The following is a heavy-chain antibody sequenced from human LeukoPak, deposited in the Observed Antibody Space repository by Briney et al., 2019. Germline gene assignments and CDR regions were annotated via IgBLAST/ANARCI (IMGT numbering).Heavy chain of an antibody. D-gene: IGHD2-2*01. CDR3: ARRYCSSTSCYADSGYEYFDY. CDR2: IIPIFGTA. Sequence: SVKVSCKASGGTFSSYAISWVRQAPGQGLEWMGRIIPIFGTANYAQKFQGRVTITTDESTSTAYMELSSLRSEDTAVYYCARRYCSSTSCYADSGYEYFDYWGQGTLVTVSS. V-gene: IGHV1-69*05. CDR1: GGTFSSYA. J-gene: IGHJ4*02.